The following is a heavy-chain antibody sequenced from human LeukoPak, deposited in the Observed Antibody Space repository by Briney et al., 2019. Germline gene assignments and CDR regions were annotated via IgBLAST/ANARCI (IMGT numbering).Heavy chain of an antibody. CDR3: ARDGYNFGVDY. CDR2: IWYDGSNK. J-gene: IGHJ4*02. CDR1: GFTFSSYG. V-gene: IGHV3-33*01. Sequence: PGGSLRLSCAASGFTFSSYGMHCVRQAPGKGLEWVAVIWYDGSNKYYADSVKGRFTISRDNSKNTLYLQMNSLRAEDTAVYYCARDGYNFGVDYWGQGTLVTVSS. D-gene: IGHD5-24*01.